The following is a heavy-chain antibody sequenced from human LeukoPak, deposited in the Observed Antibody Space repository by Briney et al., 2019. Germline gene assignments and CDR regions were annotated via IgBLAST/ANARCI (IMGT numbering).Heavy chain of an antibody. J-gene: IGHJ4*02. V-gene: IGHV3-21*01. CDR2: ISSSSSYI. D-gene: IGHD5-24*01. CDR3: ARAGRDGLFDY. Sequence: TGGSLRLSCAASGFTFSSYSMNWVRQAPGKGLEWVSSISSSSSYIYYADSVKGRFTISRDNAKNSLYLRMNSLRAEDTAVYYCARAGRDGLFDYWGQGTLVTVSS. CDR1: GFTFSSYS.